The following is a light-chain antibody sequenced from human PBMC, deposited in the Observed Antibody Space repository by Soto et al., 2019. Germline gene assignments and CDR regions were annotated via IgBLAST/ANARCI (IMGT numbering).Light chain of an antibody. J-gene: IGKJ2*01. V-gene: IGKV3-15*01. CDR2: GAS. CDR3: QKYNNLPRT. CDR1: QSVSSN. Sequence: EIVMTQSPATLSVSPGERATLSCRASQSVSSNLAGYQQKPGQAPRLLIYGASTRATGIPARFSGSGSGTEFTLTISSLQSEDFAVYYCQKYNNLPRTFGQGTKLEIK.